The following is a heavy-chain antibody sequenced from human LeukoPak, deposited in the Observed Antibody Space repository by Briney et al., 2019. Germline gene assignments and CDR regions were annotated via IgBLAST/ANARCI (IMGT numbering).Heavy chain of an antibody. V-gene: IGHV4-38-2*02. CDR3: ARRYYDILTGPEAFNY. CDR2: IYYTENT. J-gene: IGHJ4*02. Sequence: SVTVSLPCSVSGYLLGRGFYWGWIRQRPGKGLDWIGNIYYTENTLYNPSLKSRVTIPVDKSKNQYSLRLSSVTAADTAVYYCARRYYDILTGPEAFNYWGQGTLVTVSS. CDR1: GYLLGRGFY. D-gene: IGHD3-9*01.